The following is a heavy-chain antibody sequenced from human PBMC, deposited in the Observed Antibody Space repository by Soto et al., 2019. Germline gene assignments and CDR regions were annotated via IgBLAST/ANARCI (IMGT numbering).Heavy chain of an antibody. Sequence: PGGSLRLSCAASGFKFSNYAMSWVRQAPGKGLEWVSLSATGGGTYYADSVKGRFTISRDNSHNTLYLQVHSLTAEDTAVYYCAKDRRAGGNSAFYFDFWGPGAQVTVSS. CDR3: AKDRRAGGNSAFYFDF. J-gene: IGHJ4*02. D-gene: IGHD3-16*01. V-gene: IGHV3-23*01. CDR1: GFKFSNYA. CDR2: SATGGGT.